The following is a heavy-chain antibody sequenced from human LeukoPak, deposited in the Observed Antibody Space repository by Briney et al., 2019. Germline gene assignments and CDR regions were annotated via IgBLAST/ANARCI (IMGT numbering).Heavy chain of an antibody. CDR1: GGTFSSYA. CDR3: ARALKTSYYDTSGAPGY. D-gene: IGHD3-22*01. CDR2: IIPIFGTA. J-gene: IGHJ4*02. V-gene: IGHV1-69*05. Sequence: SVKVSCKASGGTFSSYAISWVRQAPGQGLEWMGRIIPIFGTANYAQKFQGRVTITTDESTSTAYMELSSLRSEDTAVYYCARALKTSYYDTSGAPGYWGQGTLVIVSS.